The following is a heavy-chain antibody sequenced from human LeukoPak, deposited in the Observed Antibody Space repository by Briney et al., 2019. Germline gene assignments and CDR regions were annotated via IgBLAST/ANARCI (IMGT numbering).Heavy chain of an antibody. CDR1: GGSISSYY. CDR2: IYYSGST. Sequence: SETLSLTCTVSGGSISSYYRSWIRQPPGKGLEWIGYIYYSGSTNYNPSLKSRVTISVDTSKNQFSLKLSSVTAADTAVYYCARVGTTMNFDYWGQGTLVTVSS. V-gene: IGHV4-59*01. D-gene: IGHD1/OR15-1a*01. J-gene: IGHJ4*02. CDR3: ARVGTTMNFDY.